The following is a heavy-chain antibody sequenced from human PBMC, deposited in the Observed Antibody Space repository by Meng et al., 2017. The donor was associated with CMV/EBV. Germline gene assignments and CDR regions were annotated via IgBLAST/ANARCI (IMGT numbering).Heavy chain of an antibody. J-gene: IGHJ4*02. CDR2: IYYSGST. Sequence: RGPGPGLVNPSEPLSLTCTVSGGSISSSSYYWGWIRQPPGKGLEWIGSIYYSGSTYYNPSLKSRVTISVDTSKNQFSLKLSSVTAADTAVYYCARDSSRWVTKYYFDYWGQGTLVTVSS. V-gene: IGHV4-39*07. CDR3: ARDSSRWVTKYYFDY. CDR1: GGSISSSSYY. D-gene: IGHD4-17*01.